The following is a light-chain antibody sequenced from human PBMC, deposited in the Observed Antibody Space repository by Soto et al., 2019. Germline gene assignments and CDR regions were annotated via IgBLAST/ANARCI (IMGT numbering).Light chain of an antibody. CDR3: QRYNNWPRT. CDR1: QSVGHN. V-gene: IGKV3-15*01. CDR2: GAS. J-gene: IGKJ1*01. Sequence: DIVMTQPPVTLSVSPGDRATLSCRASQSVGHNLAWFQQKPGQAPRLLIYGASAGATGIPDRFSGSGFGTEVTLTSSSLQSEDLAVYYCQRYNNWPRTFGQGTKVEMK.